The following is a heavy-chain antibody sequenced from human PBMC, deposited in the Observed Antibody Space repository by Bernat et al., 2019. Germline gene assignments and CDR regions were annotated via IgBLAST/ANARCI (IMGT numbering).Heavy chain of an antibody. CDR2: ISGSGGSI. J-gene: IGHJ3*02. CDR3: AKRRITMFPYDAFDI. V-gene: IGHV3-23*01. CDR1: GFTFSSYA. D-gene: IGHD3-10*02. Sequence: EVQLLESGGGLVQPGGSLRLSCAASGFTFSSYAMSWVRQAPGKGLEWVSSISGSGGSIQYADSVKGRSTISRDNSKKTLYLQMSSLRGEDTAVYYCAKRRITMFPYDAFDIWGQGTMVTVSS.